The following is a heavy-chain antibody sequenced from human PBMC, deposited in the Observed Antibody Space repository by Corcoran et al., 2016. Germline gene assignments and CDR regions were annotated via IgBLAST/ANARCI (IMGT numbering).Heavy chain of an antibody. CDR3: ARDQVLVRGVLYFQH. V-gene: IGHV3-7*03. CDR2: IKQDGSEK. CDR1: GFTFSSYW. Sequence: EVQLVESGGGLVQPGGSLRLSCAASGFTFSSYWMSWVRQAPGKGLEWVSNIKQDGSEKYYVDSVKGRFTISRDNAKNSLYLQMNSLLAEDTAVYYCARDQVLVRGVLYFQHWGQGTLVTVSS. J-gene: IGHJ1*01. D-gene: IGHD3-10*01.